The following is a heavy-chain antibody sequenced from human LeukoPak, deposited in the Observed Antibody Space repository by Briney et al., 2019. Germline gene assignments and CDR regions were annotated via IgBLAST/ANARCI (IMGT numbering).Heavy chain of an antibody. CDR1: GFTFSNAW. CDR3: HYYYDSSGYPNFDY. V-gene: IGHV3-15*01. Sequence: GGSLRLSCAASGFTFSNAWMSWVRQAPGKGLEWVGRIKSKTDGGTTDYAAPVKGRFTISRDDSKNTLYLQMNSLKTEDTAMYYCHYYYDSSGYPNFDYWGQGTLVTVSS. CDR2: IKSKTDGGTT. D-gene: IGHD3-22*01. J-gene: IGHJ4*02.